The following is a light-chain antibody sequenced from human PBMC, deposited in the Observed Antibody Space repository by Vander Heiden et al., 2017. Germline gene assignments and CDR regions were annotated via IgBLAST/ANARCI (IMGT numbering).Light chain of an antibody. CDR3: QQGSNWSFT. J-gene: IGKJ3*01. CDR1: QSVSSY. Sequence: DIVLTQSPATLSLSPGEKATLSCRASQSVSSYLAWYQQKPGQAPRLLIYDASKRATGIPARFSGSGSGTDFTLTISSLEPEDFAVYYCQQGSNWSFTCGPGTKVDI. V-gene: IGKV3-11*01. CDR2: DAS.